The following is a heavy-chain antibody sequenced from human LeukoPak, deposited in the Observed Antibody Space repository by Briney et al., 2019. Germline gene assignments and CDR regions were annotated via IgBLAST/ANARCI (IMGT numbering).Heavy chain of an antibody. CDR3: ASQMYSSGLAYFDY. CDR1: GYSFAAYW. CDR2: IYPGDSDT. V-gene: IGHV5-51*01. J-gene: IGHJ4*02. D-gene: IGHD6-19*01. Sequence: GESLKISCKASGYSFAAYWIGWVRQMPGKGLEWVGIIYPGDSDTRYSPSFQGQVTISADKSISTAYLQWSSLKASDTAMYYCASQMYSSGLAYFDYWGQGTLVTVSS.